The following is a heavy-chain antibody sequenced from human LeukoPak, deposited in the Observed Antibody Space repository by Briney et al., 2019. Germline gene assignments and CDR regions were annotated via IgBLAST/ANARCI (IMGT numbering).Heavy chain of an antibody. CDR3: ARDGYYGSGSPQFDP. CDR1: GGTFSSYA. D-gene: IGHD3-10*01. V-gene: IGHV1-69*06. Sequence: ASVKVSCKASGGTFSSYAISWVRQAPGQGLEWIGGIIPIFGTANYAQKFQGRVTITADKSTSTAYMELSSLRSEDTAVYYCARDGYYGSGSPQFDPWGQGTLVTVSS. CDR2: IIPIFGTA. J-gene: IGHJ5*02.